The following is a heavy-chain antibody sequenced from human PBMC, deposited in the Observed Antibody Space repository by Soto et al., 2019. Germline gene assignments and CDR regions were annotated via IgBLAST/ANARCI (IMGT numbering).Heavy chain of an antibody. V-gene: IGHV4-34*01. J-gene: IGHJ6*02. Sequence: PSETLSLTCAVYGGSFSGYYWSWLRQPPGKGLEWIGEINHSGSTNYNPSLKSRVTISVDTSKNQFSLKLSSVTAADTAVYYCARGRVEVVTFGYYYYGMDVWGQGTTVTVS. CDR1: GGSFSGYY. CDR3: ARGRVEVVTFGYYYYGMDV. CDR2: INHSGST. D-gene: IGHD2-21*02.